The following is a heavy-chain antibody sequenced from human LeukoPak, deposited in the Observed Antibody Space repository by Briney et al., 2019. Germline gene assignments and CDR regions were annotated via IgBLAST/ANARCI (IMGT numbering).Heavy chain of an antibody. Sequence: GASVKVSCKASGYTFTSYDINWVRQAPGQGLEWMGWMNPNSGNTGYAQKFQGRVTMTRNTSISTAYMELSSLRSEDTAVYYCARGVGYCSSTSRYIDYFDYWGQGTLVTVSS. V-gene: IGHV1-8*01. J-gene: IGHJ4*02. CDR2: MNPNSGNT. D-gene: IGHD2-2*02. CDR3: ARGVGYCSSTSRYIDYFDY. CDR1: GYTFTSYD.